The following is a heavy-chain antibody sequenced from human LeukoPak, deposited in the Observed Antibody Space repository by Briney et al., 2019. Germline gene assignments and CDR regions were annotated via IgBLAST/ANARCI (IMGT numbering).Heavy chain of an antibody. D-gene: IGHD2-15*01. V-gene: IGHV3-7*01. Sequence: GGSLRLSCAASGFTFSGYWMSWVRQAPGRGLEWVATIKQDESEKTYVDSVEGRFTSSRDSAKSSLFLQMDSLRAEDTAVYYCARFGMDAAIDYWGQGTLVTVSS. CDR1: GFTFSGYW. CDR2: IKQDESEK. J-gene: IGHJ4*02. CDR3: ARFGMDAAIDY.